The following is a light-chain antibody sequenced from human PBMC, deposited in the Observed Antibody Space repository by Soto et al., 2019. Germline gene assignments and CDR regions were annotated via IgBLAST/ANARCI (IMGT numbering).Light chain of an antibody. CDR3: HQYNSYSVT. J-gene: IGKJ1*01. V-gene: IGKV1-5*01. CDR2: DAS. Sequence: DIQMTQSPSTLSASVGDRVTITCRASQSISSRLAWYQQKQGKAPKFLVYDASNLDSGVPSRFSGSGSGTEFTLTISSLQPDDFATYYCHQYNSYSVTFGQGTKVNIK. CDR1: QSISSR.